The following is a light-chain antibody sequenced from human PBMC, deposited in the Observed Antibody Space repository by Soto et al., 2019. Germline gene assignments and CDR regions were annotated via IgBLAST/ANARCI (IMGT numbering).Light chain of an antibody. V-gene: IGLV1-44*01. CDR1: SSNIGGNT. CDR3: ATWDASLDGGVV. Sequence: QSVLTQPPSASGTPGQRVTISCSGSSSNIGGNTVNWYQHLPGAAPRLLIYDNNRRPSGVPDRFSGSKSGTSSSLAISGLQSQDEADYYCATWDASLDGGVVFGGGTQLTVL. CDR2: DNN. J-gene: IGLJ3*02.